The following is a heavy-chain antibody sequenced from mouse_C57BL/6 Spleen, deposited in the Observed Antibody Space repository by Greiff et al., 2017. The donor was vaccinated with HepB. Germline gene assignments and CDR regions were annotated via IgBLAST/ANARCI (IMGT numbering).Heavy chain of an antibody. J-gene: IGHJ4*01. CDR3: ARWFLNYYGSSYDYAMDY. D-gene: IGHD1-1*01. Sequence: VQLKESGPGLVKPSQSLSLTCSVTGYSITSGYYWNWIRQFPGNKLEWMGYISYDGSNNYNPSLKNRISITRDPSKNQFFLKLNSVTTEDTATYYCARWFLNYYGSSYDYAMDYWGQGASVTVSS. CDR2: ISYDGSN. CDR1: GYSITSGYY. V-gene: IGHV3-6*01.